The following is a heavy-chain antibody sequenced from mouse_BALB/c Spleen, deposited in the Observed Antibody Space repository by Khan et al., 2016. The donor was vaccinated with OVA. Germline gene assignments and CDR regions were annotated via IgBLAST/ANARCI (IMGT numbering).Heavy chain of an antibody. D-gene: IGHD2-10*01. CDR1: GYTFTNYG. CDR2: INTYTGEP. Sequence: QIQLVQSGPELMKPGETVKISCKASGYTFTNYGMNWVKQAPGKGLKWVGWINTYTGEPTYADDFKGRFAFSLETSASTAYLQINNLKNEDTATXFCARPPYFSYVMVYWGQGTSVTVSS. CDR3: ARPPYFSYVMVY. J-gene: IGHJ4*01. V-gene: IGHV9-3-1*01.